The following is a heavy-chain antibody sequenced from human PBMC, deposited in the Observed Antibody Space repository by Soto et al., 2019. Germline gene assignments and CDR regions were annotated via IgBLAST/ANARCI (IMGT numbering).Heavy chain of an antibody. CDR1: GDSVSSNSAA. Sequence: SQTLSLTCAISGDSVSSNSAAWNWIRQSPSRGLEWLGRTYYRSKWYNDYAVSVKSRITINPDTSKNQFSLQLNSVTPEDTAVYYCARRPERGVAAAGTSYYGMDVWGQGTPVTVSS. V-gene: IGHV6-1*01. J-gene: IGHJ6*02. CDR3: ARRPERGVAAAGTSYYGMDV. D-gene: IGHD6-13*01. CDR2: TYYRSKWYN.